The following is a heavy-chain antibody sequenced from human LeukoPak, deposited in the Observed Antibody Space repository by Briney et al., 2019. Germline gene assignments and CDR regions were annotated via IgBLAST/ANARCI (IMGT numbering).Heavy chain of an antibody. J-gene: IGHJ3*02. D-gene: IGHD3-16*01. CDR3: ARDPFDGELRAFDI. V-gene: IGHV3-48*04. Sequence: AGGSLRLSCAASGFTFSSYAMSWVRQAPGKGLEWVSYISSSGSTIYYADSVKGRFTISRDNAKNSLYLQMNSLRAEDTAVYYCARDPFDGELRAFDIWGQGTMVTVSS. CDR2: ISSSGSTI. CDR1: GFTFSSYA.